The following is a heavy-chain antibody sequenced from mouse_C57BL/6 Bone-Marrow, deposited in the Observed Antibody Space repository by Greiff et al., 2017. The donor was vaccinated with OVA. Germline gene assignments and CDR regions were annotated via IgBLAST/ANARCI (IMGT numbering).Heavy chain of an antibody. D-gene: IGHD1-1*02. CDR3: ARLTYYLDAY. CDR1: GYTFTDYY. J-gene: IGHJ3*01. V-gene: IGHV1-26*01. CDR2: INPNNGGT. Sequence: VQLQQSGPELVKPGASVKISCKASGYTFTDYYMNWVKQSHGKSLEWIGDINPNNGGTSYNQKFKGKATLTVDKSSSTAYMELRSLTSEDSAVYYCARLTYYLDAYLGQGTLVTVSA.